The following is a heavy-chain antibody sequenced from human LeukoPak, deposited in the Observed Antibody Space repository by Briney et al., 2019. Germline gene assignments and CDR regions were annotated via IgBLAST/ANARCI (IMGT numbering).Heavy chain of an antibody. J-gene: IGHJ4*02. V-gene: IGHV3-21*01. CDR3: AREGHGDFSFDY. D-gene: IGHD4-17*01. CDR2: ISSSNI. CDR1: GFTFSSYS. Sequence: PRGSLRLSCAASGFTFSSYSMNWVRQAPGKGLEWVSSISSSNIYYADSVKGRFTISRDNAKNSLYLQMNSLRAEDTAVYYCAREGHGDFSFDYWGQGTLVTVSS.